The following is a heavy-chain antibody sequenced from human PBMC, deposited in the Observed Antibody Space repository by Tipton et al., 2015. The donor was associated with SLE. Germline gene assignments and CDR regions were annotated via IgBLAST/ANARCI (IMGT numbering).Heavy chain of an antibody. CDR3: ARSLAGGYYEGSV. Sequence: QSGEVKKPGASVKVSCKASGYTFTSYGISWVRQAPGQGLEWMGWISAYNGNTNYAQKLQGRVTMTTDTSTSTAYMELRSLRSDDTAVYYCARSLAGGYYEGSVWGQGTTVTVSS. CDR2: ISAYNGNT. D-gene: IGHD3-22*01. J-gene: IGHJ6*02. V-gene: IGHV1-18*01. CDR1: GYTFTSYG.